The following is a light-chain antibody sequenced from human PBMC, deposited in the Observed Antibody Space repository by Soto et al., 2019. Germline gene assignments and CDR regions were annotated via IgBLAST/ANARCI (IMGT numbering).Light chain of an antibody. CDR3: ISYTSSTLVV. J-gene: IGLJ2*01. V-gene: IGLV2-14*01. CDR1: SSDVGGYNY. CDR2: DVS. Sequence: SALTQPASVSGSPGQSITISCTGTSSDVGGYNYVCWYQQHPGKAPKLMIYDVSNRPSGVSNRFSGSKSGNTAFLTISGLQADDEADYYCISYTSSTLVVFGGGTKLTVL.